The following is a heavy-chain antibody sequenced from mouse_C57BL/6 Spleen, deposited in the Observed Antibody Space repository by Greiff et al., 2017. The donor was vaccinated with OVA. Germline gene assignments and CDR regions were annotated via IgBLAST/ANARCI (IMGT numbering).Heavy chain of an antibody. Sequence: EVQLQQSGPELVKPGASVKISCKASGYSFTGYYMNWVKQSPEKSLEWIGEINPSTGGTTYNQKFKAKATLTVDKSSSTAYMQLKSLTSEDSAVYYWARWEEIYYGNYDWFAYWGQGTLVTVSA. J-gene: IGHJ3*01. CDR2: INPSTGGT. CDR3: ARWEEIYYGNYDWFAY. V-gene: IGHV1-42*01. D-gene: IGHD2-1*01. CDR1: GYSFTGYY.